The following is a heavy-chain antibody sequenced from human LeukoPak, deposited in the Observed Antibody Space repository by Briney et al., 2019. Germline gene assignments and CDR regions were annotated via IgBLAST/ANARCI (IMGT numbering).Heavy chain of an antibody. CDR2: IYTSGST. D-gene: IGHD2-21*02. CDR3: ARETVYCGGDCYPIDY. J-gene: IGHJ4*02. V-gene: IGHV4-61*02. CDR1: GGSISSGSYY. Sequence: SETLSLTCTVSGGSISSGSYYWSWIRQPAGKGLEWIGRIYTSGSTNYNPSLKSRVTISVDTSKNQFSLKLSSVTAADTAVYYCARETVYCGGDCYPIDYWGQGTLVTVSS.